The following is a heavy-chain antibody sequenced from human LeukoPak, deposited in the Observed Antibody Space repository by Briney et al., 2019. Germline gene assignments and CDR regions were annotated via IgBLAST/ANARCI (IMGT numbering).Heavy chain of an antibody. D-gene: IGHD4-23*01. V-gene: IGHV1-69*05. Sequence: GSSVKVSCKASGGTFSSYAISWVRQAPGQGLEWMGRIIPIFGTANYAQKFQGRVTITKDESTSTAYMELSSLRSEDTAVYYCASESAFGGFRDAFDIWGQGTMVTVSS. J-gene: IGHJ3*02. CDR1: GGTFSSYA. CDR2: IIPIFGTA. CDR3: ASESAFGGFRDAFDI.